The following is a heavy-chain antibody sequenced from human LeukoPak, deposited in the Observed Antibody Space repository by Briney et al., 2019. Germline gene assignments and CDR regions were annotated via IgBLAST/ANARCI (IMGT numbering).Heavy chain of an antibody. Sequence: GGSLRLSCAASGFTFSSYAMSWVRQAPGKGLEWVANIKQDGSDKKYVDSVKGRFTISRENAKNSLYLQMNSLRAGDTAVYYCARAAYSSTWYSRYFDLWGRGTLVTVSS. D-gene: IGHD6-13*01. CDR3: ARAAYSSTWYSRYFDL. CDR2: IKQDGSDK. J-gene: IGHJ2*01. CDR1: GFTFSSYA. V-gene: IGHV3-7*01.